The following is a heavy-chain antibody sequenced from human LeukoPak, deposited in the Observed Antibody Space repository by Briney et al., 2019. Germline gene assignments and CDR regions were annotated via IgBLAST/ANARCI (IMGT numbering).Heavy chain of an antibody. J-gene: IGHJ4*02. V-gene: IGHV3-74*01. CDR3: ARPRQCYSTTSCANHFDY. CDR1: GFTVSTYW. Sequence: GGSLRLSCAASGFTVSTYWMHWVRHAPGKGLVGVSRINSDGSSTSYADSVKGRFTISRDNAKNTLYLEMNSLRAEDTAVYYCARPRQCYSTTSCANHFDYWGQGTLVTVSS. D-gene: IGHD2-2*01. CDR2: INSDGSST.